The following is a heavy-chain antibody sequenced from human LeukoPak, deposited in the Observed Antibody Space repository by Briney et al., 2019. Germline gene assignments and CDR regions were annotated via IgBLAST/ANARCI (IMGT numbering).Heavy chain of an antibody. D-gene: IGHD3-10*01. CDR2: ISAGGGNT. Sequence: GGSLRLSCTASGFTFSSYAMSWVRQAPGKGLEWVSGISAGGGNTYHADSVKGRFTISRDNSKNTMYLQMKSLRAEDTAVYYCAILVWLARAFDYWGQGTLLTVSS. CDR3: AILVWLARAFDY. J-gene: IGHJ4*02. V-gene: IGHV3-23*01. CDR1: GFTFSSYA.